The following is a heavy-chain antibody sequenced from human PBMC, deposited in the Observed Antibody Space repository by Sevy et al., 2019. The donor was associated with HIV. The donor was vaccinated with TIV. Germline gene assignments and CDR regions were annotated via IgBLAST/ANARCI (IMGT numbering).Heavy chain of an antibody. V-gene: IGHV1-24*01. J-gene: IGHJ4*02. CDR2: FDPEDGET. Sequence: SSVKVSCKVSGYTPTQLSMHWVRQAPGKGLEWMGSFDPEDGETLYAQKFQGRVTMTEDTSTNTAYMELSSLRSEDTAVYYCATTKDYYDSSGSPFDYWGQGTLVTVSS. CDR3: ATTKDYYDSSGSPFDY. CDR1: GYTPTQLS. D-gene: IGHD3-22*01.